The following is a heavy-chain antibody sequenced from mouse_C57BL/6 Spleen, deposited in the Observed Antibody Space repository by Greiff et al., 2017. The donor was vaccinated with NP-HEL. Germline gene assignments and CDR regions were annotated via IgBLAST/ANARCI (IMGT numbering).Heavy chain of an antibody. CDR3: AREGDSSGRYYFDY. D-gene: IGHD3-2*02. V-gene: IGHV1-80*01. Sequence: VQLQQSGAELVKPGASVKISCKASGYAFSSYWMNWVKQRPGKGLEWIGQIYPGDGDTNYNGKFKGKATLTADKSSSTAYMQLSSLTSEDSAVYFCAREGDSSGRYYFDYWGQGTTLTVSS. CDR2: IYPGDGDT. J-gene: IGHJ2*01. CDR1: GYAFSSYW.